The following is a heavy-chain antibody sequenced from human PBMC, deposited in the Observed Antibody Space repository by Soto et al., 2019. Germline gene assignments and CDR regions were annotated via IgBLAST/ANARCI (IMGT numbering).Heavy chain of an antibody. V-gene: IGHV4-59*01. Sequence: SETLSLTCTVSGASISTYYWNWIRQPPGKGLEWIGYIYYSGSTNYNPSLKSRVTISVDTSKNQFSLKLTSVTAADTAVYYCAIDLLSGSGTNDYYYYGMDVWGPGTTVTVSS. CDR2: IYYSGST. CDR3: AIDLLSGSGTNDYYYYGMDV. D-gene: IGHD3-10*01. CDR1: GASISTYY. J-gene: IGHJ6*02.